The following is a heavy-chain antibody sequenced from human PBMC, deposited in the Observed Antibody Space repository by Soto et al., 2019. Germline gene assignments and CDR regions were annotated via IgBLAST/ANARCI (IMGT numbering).Heavy chain of an antibody. J-gene: IGHJ4*02. CDR3: ASSPDDFWSGYGTPSFDY. D-gene: IGHD3-3*01. Sequence: QVQLVQSGAEVKKPGSSVKVSCKASGGTFSSYAISWVRQAPGQGLEWMGGIIPIFGTANYAQKFQGRVTITADESTSTAYMELSSLRSEDTAVYYCASSPDDFWSGYGTPSFDYWGQGTLVTVSS. CDR1: GGTFSSYA. V-gene: IGHV1-69*01. CDR2: IIPIFGTA.